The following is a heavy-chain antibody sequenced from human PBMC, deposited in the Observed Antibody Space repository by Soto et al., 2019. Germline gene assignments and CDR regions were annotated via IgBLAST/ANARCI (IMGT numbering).Heavy chain of an antibody. V-gene: IGHV1-46*01. Sequence: VKVSCKASGYTFTNYGISWVRQAPGQGLEWMGWINPAGGSTSYAQKFQGRVTMTRDTSTSTVYMELSSLRSEDTAVYYCARDFRTTTQNWFDPWGQGTLVTVSS. CDR1: GYTFTNYG. CDR3: ARDFRTTTQNWFDP. J-gene: IGHJ5*02. D-gene: IGHD1-1*01. CDR2: INPAGGST.